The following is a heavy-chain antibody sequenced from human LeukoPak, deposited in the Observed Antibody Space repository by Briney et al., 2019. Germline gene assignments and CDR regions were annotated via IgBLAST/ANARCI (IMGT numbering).Heavy chain of an antibody. CDR2: INWDNDRI. CDR3: AKDFTSRPTVTRGFDP. D-gene: IGHD4-17*01. V-gene: IGHV3-9*01. Sequence: GRSLRLSCAASGFTFDDYAMHWVRQAPGKGLEWVSGINWDNDRIDYADSVKGRLAISRDNAKNSLYLQMNRLRAEDTAFYYCAKDFTSRPTVTRGFDPWGQGTLVTVSS. CDR1: GFTFDDYA. J-gene: IGHJ5*02.